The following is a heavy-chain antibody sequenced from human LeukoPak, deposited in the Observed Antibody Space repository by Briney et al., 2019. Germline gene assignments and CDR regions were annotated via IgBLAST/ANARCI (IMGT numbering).Heavy chain of an antibody. D-gene: IGHD4-23*01. Sequence: GGSLRLSCAASGFTVSSNYMSWVRQAPGKGLEWVSVIYSGGSTYYADSVKGRFTISRDNSKNTLYLQMNSLRAEDTAVYYCAREGYGGNSAGFGKNIWGQGTMVTVPS. J-gene: IGHJ3*02. CDR2: IYSGGST. CDR3: AREGYGGNSAGFGKNI. V-gene: IGHV3-66*01. CDR1: GFTVSSNY.